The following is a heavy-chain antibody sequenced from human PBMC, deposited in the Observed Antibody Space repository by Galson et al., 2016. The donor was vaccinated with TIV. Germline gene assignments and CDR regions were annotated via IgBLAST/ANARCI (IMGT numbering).Heavy chain of an antibody. CDR1: GFSIASGYF. CDR2: MHQSGSS. D-gene: IGHD2-15*01. V-gene: IGHV4-38-2*02. CDR3: ARDCTSSTCRIYYYGMDV. Sequence: TLSLTCTVSGFSIASGYFWGWIRQPPGKGLEWLGNMHQSGSSYYNPSLKSRLTISVDTSKNQFSLTLRSVTAADSALYYCARDCTSSTCRIYYYGMDVWGQGTTVTVSS. J-gene: IGHJ6*02.